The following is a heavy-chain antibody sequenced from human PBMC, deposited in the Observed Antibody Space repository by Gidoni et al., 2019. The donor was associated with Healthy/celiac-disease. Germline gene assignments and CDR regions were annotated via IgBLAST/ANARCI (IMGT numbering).Heavy chain of an antibody. D-gene: IGHD6-6*01. CDR2: ISGSGGST. V-gene: IGHV3-23*01. Sequence: EVQLLESGGGLVQPGGSLRLSCAASGFTFRSYAMSWVRQAPGKGLEWVSAISGSGGSTYYADSVKGRFTISRDNSKNTLYLQMNSLRAEDTAVYYCAKDGSAYSSSWGFFRYWGQGTLVTVSS. CDR3: AKDGSAYSSSWGFFRY. J-gene: IGHJ4*02. CDR1: GFTFRSYA.